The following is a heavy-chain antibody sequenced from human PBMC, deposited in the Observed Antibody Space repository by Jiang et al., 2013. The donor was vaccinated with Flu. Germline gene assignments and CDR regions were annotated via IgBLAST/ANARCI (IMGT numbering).Heavy chain of an antibody. CDR1: GDSVSTYSGT. Sequence: QTLSLTCAISGDSVSTYSGTWNWIRQSPSRGLEWLGKTYYRSKWDSDFAESVKGRITISPDTSKNLVSLHLNSMTPEDTGIYYCARNPSGWSIYFDIWGQGSLVTVSS. D-gene: IGHD6-19*01. CDR2: TYYRSKWDS. V-gene: IGHV6-1*01. CDR3: ARNPSGWSIYFDI. J-gene: IGHJ4*02.